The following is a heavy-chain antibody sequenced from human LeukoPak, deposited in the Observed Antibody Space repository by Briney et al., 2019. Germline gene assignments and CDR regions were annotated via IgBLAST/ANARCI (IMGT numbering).Heavy chain of an antibody. CDR2: ISAYNGNT. CDR1: GYTFTSYG. Sequence: ASVKVSCKASGYTFTSYGISWVRQAPGQGLEWMGWISAYNGNTNYAQKLQGRVTMTTDTSTSTAYMELRSLRSDDTAVYYCARDKRITMVRGKFERLAFDIWGQGTMVTVSS. CDR3: ARDKRITMVRGKFERLAFDI. D-gene: IGHD3-10*01. J-gene: IGHJ3*02. V-gene: IGHV1-18*01.